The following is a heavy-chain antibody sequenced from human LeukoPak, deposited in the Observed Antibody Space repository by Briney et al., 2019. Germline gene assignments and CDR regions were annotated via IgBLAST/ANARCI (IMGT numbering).Heavy chain of an antibody. CDR3: ARGWEWEPFDY. CDR2: IYHSGST. V-gene: IGHV4-38-2*01. CDR1: GYSISSGYY. Sequence: SETLSLTCAVSGYSISSGYYWGWIRQPPGKGLEWIGSIYHSGSTYYNPSLKSRVTISVDTSKNQFSLKLSSVTAADTAVYYRARGWEWEPFDYWGQGTLVTVSS. D-gene: IGHD1-26*01. J-gene: IGHJ4*02.